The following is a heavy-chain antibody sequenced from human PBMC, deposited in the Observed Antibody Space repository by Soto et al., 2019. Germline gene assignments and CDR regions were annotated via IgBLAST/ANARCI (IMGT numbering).Heavy chain of an antibody. D-gene: IGHD2-2*01. V-gene: IGHV4-61*05. Sequence: SETLSLTCTVSGGSISSSSYYWSWIRQPPGKGLEWIGYIYYSGSTNYNPSLKSRVTISVDTSKNQFSLKLSSVTAADTAVYYCARHLVVPWWFDPWGQGTLVTGSS. CDR2: IYYSGST. CDR3: ARHLVVPWWFDP. CDR1: GGSISSSSYY. J-gene: IGHJ5*02.